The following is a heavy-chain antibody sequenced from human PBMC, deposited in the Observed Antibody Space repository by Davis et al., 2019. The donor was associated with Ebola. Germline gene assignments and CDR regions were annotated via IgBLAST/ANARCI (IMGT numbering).Heavy chain of an antibody. J-gene: IGHJ4*02. CDR3: ARHTDY. Sequence: SETLSLTCAVYGGSFSGYYWSWIRQPPGKGLEWIGEINHSGSTNYNPSLKSRVTISVDTSKNQFSLKLTSVTAADTAVYYCARHTDYWGQGTLVTVSS. CDR1: GGSFSGYY. CDR2: INHSGST. V-gene: IGHV4-34*01.